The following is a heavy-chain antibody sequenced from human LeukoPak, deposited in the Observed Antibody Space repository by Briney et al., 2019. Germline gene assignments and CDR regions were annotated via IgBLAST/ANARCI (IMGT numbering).Heavy chain of an antibody. Sequence: SETLSLTCAVFGGPFSGYYWNWIRQSPGKGPEWIGEINHSGSTNYNPSLKSRVTISVDTSKNQFSLKLSSVTAADTAVYYCASFDYWGQGTLVTVSS. J-gene: IGHJ4*01. CDR2: INHSGST. CDR3: ASFDY. CDR1: GGPFSGYY. V-gene: IGHV4-34*01.